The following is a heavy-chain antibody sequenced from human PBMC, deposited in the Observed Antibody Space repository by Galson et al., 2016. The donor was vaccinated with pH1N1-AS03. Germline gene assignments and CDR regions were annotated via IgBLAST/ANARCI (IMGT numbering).Heavy chain of an antibody. CDR1: GFTFSNYA. J-gene: IGHJ4*02. CDR2: ISSDGSGT. V-gene: IGHV3-64*01. Sequence: SLRLSCAASGFTFSNYAIHWVRQAPGKGLEYVAAISSDGSGTYYANSVKARFSISRDNSKNTVYLQMGSLRPEDMAVYYCARGPVSYSNYWFPPPDYWGQGTLVTVSS. D-gene: IGHD6-13*01. CDR3: ARGPVSYSNYWFPPPDY.